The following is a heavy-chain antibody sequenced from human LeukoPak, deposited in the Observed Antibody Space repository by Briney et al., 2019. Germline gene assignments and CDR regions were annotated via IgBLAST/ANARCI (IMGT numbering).Heavy chain of an antibody. CDR2: IMPISGTA. CDR3: ARADSYGYGNWFDP. Sequence: ASVKVSCKASGGTFSSYVINWVRQAPGQGLEWMGGIMPISGTANHAQKFQGRVTMTTDTSTSTAYMELRSLRSDDTAVYYCARADSYGYGNWFDPWGQGTLVTVSS. CDR1: GGTFSSYV. J-gene: IGHJ5*02. D-gene: IGHD5-18*01. V-gene: IGHV1-69*05.